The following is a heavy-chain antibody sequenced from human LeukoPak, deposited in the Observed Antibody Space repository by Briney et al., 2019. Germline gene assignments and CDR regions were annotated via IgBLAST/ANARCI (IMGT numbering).Heavy chain of an antibody. J-gene: IGHJ4*02. CDR1: GGSISSSGYY. V-gene: IGHV4-39*01. CDR2: IYYGGST. CDR3: ARKYCSGGDCYSNY. Sequence: SETLSLTCNVSGGSISSSGYYWGWIRQPPGKGLEWIGSIYYGGSTYYNPSLKSRVTISVDTSKNQFSLKLSSVTAADTATYYCARKYCSGGDCYSNYWGQGTLVTVSS. D-gene: IGHD2-15*01.